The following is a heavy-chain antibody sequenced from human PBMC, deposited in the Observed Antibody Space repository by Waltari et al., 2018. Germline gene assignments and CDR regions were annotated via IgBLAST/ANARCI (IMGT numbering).Heavy chain of an antibody. Sequence: QVQLVQSGAEVKKPGSSVKVSCKASGGTFSRYAISWVRQAPGPGLEWMGGIIPIFGTANYAQKFQGRVTITADESTSTAYMELSSLRSEDTAVYYCARVRGEMGYYDSSRDAFDIWGQGTMVTVSS. J-gene: IGHJ3*02. D-gene: IGHD3-22*01. V-gene: IGHV1-69*01. CDR3: ARVRGEMGYYDSSRDAFDI. CDR1: GGTFSRYA. CDR2: IIPIFGTA.